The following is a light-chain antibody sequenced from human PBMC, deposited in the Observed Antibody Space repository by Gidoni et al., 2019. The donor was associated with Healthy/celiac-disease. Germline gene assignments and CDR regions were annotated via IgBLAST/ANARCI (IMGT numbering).Light chain of an antibody. CDR2: RNN. J-gene: IGLJ3*02. Sequence: QSGLTQPPPASGTPGQRVTISCSGSSSNIGSNYVYWYQQLPGTAPKLLIYRNNQRPSGVPDRFSGSKSGTSASLAISGLRSEDEADYYCAAWDDSLSGWVFGGGTKLTVL. V-gene: IGLV1-47*01. CDR3: AAWDDSLSGWV. CDR1: SSNIGSNY.